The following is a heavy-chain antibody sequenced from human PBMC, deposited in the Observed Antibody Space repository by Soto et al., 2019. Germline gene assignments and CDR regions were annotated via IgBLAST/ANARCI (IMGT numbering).Heavy chain of an antibody. CDR2: IYYSGST. CDR3: ARRSGGYYYYGMDV. Sequence: SETLSLTCTVSGGSISSYYWSWIRQPPGKGLEWIGYIYYSGSTNYNPSLKSRVTISVDTSKNQFSLKLSSVTAADTAVYYCARRSGGYYYYGMDVWGQGTTVTSP. J-gene: IGHJ6*02. D-gene: IGHD2-8*02. V-gene: IGHV4-59*01. CDR1: GGSISSYY.